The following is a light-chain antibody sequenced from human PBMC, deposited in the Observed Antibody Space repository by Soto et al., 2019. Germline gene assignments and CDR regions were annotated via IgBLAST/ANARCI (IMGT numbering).Light chain of an antibody. CDR2: GNT. Sequence: QSVRTQPPSVSGAPGQRVTMSCTGSSSNIGAGYDVHWYQQLPGTAPKLLISGNTNRPSGVPDRFSGSKSGTSASLAITGLQAGDEADYYCQSYDRSLSGYVFGTGTKVTVL. V-gene: IGLV1-40*01. J-gene: IGLJ1*01. CDR3: QSYDRSLSGYV. CDR1: SSNIGAGYD.